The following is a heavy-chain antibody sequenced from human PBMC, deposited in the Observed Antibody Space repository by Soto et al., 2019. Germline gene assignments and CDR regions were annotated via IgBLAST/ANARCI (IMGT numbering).Heavy chain of an antibody. CDR2: LYDIDGS. CDR1: GFTISGKKY. D-gene: IGHD1-1*01. CDR3: ATWHEREHAYDV. Sequence: DVQLVESGGGLIQPGESLRLSCAAFGFTISGKKYVAWVRQAPGKGLEWVSALYDIDGSFYADSVKGRFTTSSDSSKTTVYLQMNDLRPDDTAVYYCATWHEREHAYDVWGLGTTATVSS. J-gene: IGHJ3*01. V-gene: IGHV3-53*01.